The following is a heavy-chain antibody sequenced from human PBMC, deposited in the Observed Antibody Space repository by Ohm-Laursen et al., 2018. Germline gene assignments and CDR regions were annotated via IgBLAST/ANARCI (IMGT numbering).Heavy chain of an antibody. V-gene: IGHV3-11*01. J-gene: IGHJ4*02. CDR2: VSSRDNAI. D-gene: IGHD4-17*01. Sequence: GSLRLSCAASGFTFSDFYMSWIRQAPGKGLEWVSSVSSRDNAIFYADSVMGRFTLSRDNAKNSLFLQMNSLRAEDTAVYYCARFMSGDYADYWGQGTLVTVSS. CDR1: GFTFSDFY. CDR3: ARFMSGDYADY.